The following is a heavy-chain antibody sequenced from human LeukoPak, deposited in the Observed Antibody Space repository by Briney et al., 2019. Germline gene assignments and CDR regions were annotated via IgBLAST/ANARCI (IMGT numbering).Heavy chain of an antibody. J-gene: IGHJ6*03. CDR3: ARVWGYCSGGSCYSVYYYMDV. CDR2: LTVYNGNT. V-gene: IGHV1-18*01. D-gene: IGHD2-15*01. CDR1: GYTFISFG. Sequence: PGASPKVSCKASGYTFISFGISWGPQGLGQGVERLCCLTVYNGNTNYAQKLQGRVTMTTDTSTSTAYMELRSLRSDDTAVYYCARVWGYCSGGSCYSVYYYMDVWGKGTTVTVSS.